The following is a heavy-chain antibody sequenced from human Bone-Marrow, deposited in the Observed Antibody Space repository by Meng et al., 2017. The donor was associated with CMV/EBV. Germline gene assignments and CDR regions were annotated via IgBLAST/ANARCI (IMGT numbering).Heavy chain of an antibody. D-gene: IGHD1-1*01. V-gene: IGHV4-39*01. J-gene: IGHJ4*02. CDR3: ARRGRTGTTSYDY. Sequence: SETLSLTCTVPGGSISSSSYYWDWIRQPPGKGLEWIGSVYYTGSTSYSPSLKSRVTISVDTSKNQFSLKLSSMTAADTAVYYCARRGRTGTTSYDYWGQGTLVTVSS. CDR1: GGSISSSSYY. CDR2: VYYTGST.